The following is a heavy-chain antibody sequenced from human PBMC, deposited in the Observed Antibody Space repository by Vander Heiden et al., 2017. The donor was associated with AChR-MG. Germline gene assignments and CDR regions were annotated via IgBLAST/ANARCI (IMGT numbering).Heavy chain of an antibody. Sequence: QVQLVESGGGVVQPGRSLRPPCAASGFTFSSYAMHWVRQAPGKGLEWVAVISYDGSNKYYADSVKGRFTISRDNSKNTLYLQMNSLRAEDTAVYYCARDDGGSGSYSSDWGQGTLVTVSS. CDR1: GFTFSSYA. CDR3: ARDDGGSGSYSSD. J-gene: IGHJ4*02. V-gene: IGHV3-30-3*01. CDR2: ISYDGSNK. D-gene: IGHD3-10*01.